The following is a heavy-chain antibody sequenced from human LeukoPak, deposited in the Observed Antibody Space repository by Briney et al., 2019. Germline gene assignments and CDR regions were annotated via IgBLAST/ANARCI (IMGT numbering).Heavy chain of an antibody. D-gene: IGHD3-9*01. J-gene: IGHJ4*02. V-gene: IGHV3-48*01. Sequence: PGGSLRLSCVASGFTFSTYSMNWVRQAPGKGLEWVSYITSSSSAKYYADSVKGRFTISRDNSKNTLYLQMNSLRAEDTAVYYCAKMASTGYSPFDYWGQGTLVTVSS. CDR2: ITSSSSAK. CDR3: AKMASTGYSPFDY. CDR1: GFTFSTYS.